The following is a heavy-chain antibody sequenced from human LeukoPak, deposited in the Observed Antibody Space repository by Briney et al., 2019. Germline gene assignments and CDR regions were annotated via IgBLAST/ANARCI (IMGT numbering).Heavy chain of an antibody. V-gene: IGHV4-34*01. Sequence: SETLSLTCAVYGGSFSGYYWSWIRQPPGKGLEWIGEINHSGSTNYNPSLKSRVTISVDTSKNQFSLKLSSVTAADTAVYYCARGWLGVSTRSFDYWGPGTLVTVSS. D-gene: IGHD6-19*01. J-gene: IGHJ4*02. CDR2: INHSGST. CDR3: ARGWLGVSTRSFDY. CDR1: GGSFSGYY.